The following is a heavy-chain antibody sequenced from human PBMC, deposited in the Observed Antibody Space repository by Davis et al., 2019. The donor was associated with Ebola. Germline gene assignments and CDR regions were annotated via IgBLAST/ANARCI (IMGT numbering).Heavy chain of an antibody. CDR1: GGSFSGYY. V-gene: IGHV4-34*01. CDR2: INHSGST. CDR3: ARGSSGYYYYMDV. Sequence: PSETLSLTCAVYGGSFSGYYWSWIRQPPGKGLEWIGEINHSGSTNYNPSLKSRVTISVDTSKNQFSLKLSSVTAADTAVYYCARGSSGYYYYMDVWGQGTTVTVSS. J-gene: IGHJ6*03. D-gene: IGHD6-6*01.